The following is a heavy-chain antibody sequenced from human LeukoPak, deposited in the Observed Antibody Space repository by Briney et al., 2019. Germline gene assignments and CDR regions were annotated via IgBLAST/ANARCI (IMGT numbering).Heavy chain of an antibody. Sequence: SETLSLTCTVSGGSISSYYWSWIRQPPGKGLEWIGYIYYNGNTNSNPSLKSRVAISVDTSKSQFYLRLTSVTAADTAVYYCARSISSAFWFDPWGQGTLVTVSS. CDR3: ARSISSAFWFDP. CDR2: IYYNGNT. CDR1: GGSISSYY. J-gene: IGHJ5*02. D-gene: IGHD3-22*01. V-gene: IGHV4-59*08.